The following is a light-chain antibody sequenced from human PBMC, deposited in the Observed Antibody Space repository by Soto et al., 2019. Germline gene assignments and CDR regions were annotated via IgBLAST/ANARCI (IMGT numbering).Light chain of an antibody. V-gene: IGLV2-11*01. J-gene: IGLJ2*01. CDR3: CSYAGSYTLL. CDR2: DVS. Sequence: QSALTQPRSVSGSPGQSVAISCTGTSSDVGGYNYVSWYQHHPTKAPKLMIYDVSKRPSGVPDRFSGSKSGNTASLTISGLQAEDEADYYCCSYAGSYTLLFGGGTKLTVL. CDR1: SSDVGGYNY.